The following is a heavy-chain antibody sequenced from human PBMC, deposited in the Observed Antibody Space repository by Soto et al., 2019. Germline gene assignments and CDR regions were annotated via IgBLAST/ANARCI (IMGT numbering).Heavy chain of an antibody. J-gene: IGHJ5*02. Sequence: EVQLVESGGGLVQPGGSLRLSCAASGFTFSSYSMNWVRQAPGKGLEWVSYISSSSSTIYYADSVKGRFTISRDNAKNSLYLQMTSLRAEDTAVYYCARHPERIAEIGGFDPWGQGTLVTVSS. V-gene: IGHV3-48*01. D-gene: IGHD6-13*01. CDR3: ARHPERIAEIGGFDP. CDR1: GFTFSSYS. CDR2: ISSSSSTI.